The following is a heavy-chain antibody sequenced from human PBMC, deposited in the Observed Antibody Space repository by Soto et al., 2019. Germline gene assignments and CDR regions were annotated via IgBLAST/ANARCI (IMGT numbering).Heavy chain of an antibody. CDR2: ISYEGSTR. CDR3: AEDDVDYNINNRIAA. CDR1: GFRFSAYA. Sequence: QTGGSLRLSCAASGFRFSAYAMHWVRQAPGKGLEWVAVISYEGSTRFYADSVKGRFTVSRDNSKNMVYLQMNSLRGEETAVVYYAEDDVDYNINNRIAAWGQET. J-gene: IGHJ6*02. V-gene: IGHV3-30*18. D-gene: IGHD4-4*01.